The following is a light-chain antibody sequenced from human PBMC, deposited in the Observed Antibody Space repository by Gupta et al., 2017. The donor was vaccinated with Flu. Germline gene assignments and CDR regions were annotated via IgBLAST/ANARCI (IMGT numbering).Light chain of an antibody. CDR1: NIESKN. CDR2: DDS. Sequence: SYVLAQPPSVSVAPGQTASITCGGNNIESKNVNWYQQKPGQAPQLVVYDDSDRPAGIPERFSGSNSGNTATLTISRVEAGDEDDYFCQVWDISSDHFGGGTKLTIL. CDR3: QVWDISSDH. J-gene: IGLJ2*01. V-gene: IGLV3-21*02.